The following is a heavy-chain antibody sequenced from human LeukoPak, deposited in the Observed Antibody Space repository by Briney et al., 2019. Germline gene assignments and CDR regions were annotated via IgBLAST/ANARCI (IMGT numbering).Heavy chain of an antibody. V-gene: IGHV1-69*13. Sequence: GASVKVSCKASGYTFTDYYIHWVRQAPGQGLEWMGGIIPIFGTANYAQKFQGRVTITADESTSTAYMELSSLRSEDTAVYYCARGARYNWFDPWGQGTLVTVSS. CDR1: GYTFTDYY. J-gene: IGHJ5*02. D-gene: IGHD1-26*01. CDR3: ARGARYNWFDP. CDR2: IIPIFGTA.